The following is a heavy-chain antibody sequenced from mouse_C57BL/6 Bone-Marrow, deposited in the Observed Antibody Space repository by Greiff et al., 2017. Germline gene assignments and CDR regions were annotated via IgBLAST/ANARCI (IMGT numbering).Heavy chain of an antibody. CDR2: IRLKSDNYAT. J-gene: IGHJ1*03. V-gene: IGHV6-3*01. D-gene: IGHD1-1*01. Sequence: LVESGGGLVQPGGSMKLSCVASGFTFSNYWMNWVRQSPEKGLEWVAQIRLKSDNYATHYAESVKGRFTISRDDSKSSVYLQMNNLRAEDTGIYYCTADYYGSRHWYFDVWGTGTTVTVSS. CDR1: GFTFSNYW. CDR3: TADYYGSRHWYFDV.